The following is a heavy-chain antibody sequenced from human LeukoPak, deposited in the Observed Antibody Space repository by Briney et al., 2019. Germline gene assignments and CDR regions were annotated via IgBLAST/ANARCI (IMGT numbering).Heavy chain of an antibody. J-gene: IGHJ4*02. V-gene: IGHV3-48*03. CDR3: AKDAANLLYYFDH. CDR1: GFTFSSYE. D-gene: IGHD2-15*01. CDR2: ISSSGRII. Sequence: GGSLRLSCAASGFTFSSYEMNWVRQAPGKGLEWVSDISSSGRIIYYADSVKGRFTISRDNSRNTLFLQMNSLRPEDTAVYYCAKDAANLLYYFDHWGQGALVTVSS.